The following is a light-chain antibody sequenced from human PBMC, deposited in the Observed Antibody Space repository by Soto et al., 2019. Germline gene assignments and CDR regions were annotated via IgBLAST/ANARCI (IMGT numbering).Light chain of an antibody. CDR1: QSIDSW. V-gene: IGKV1-5*01. J-gene: IGKJ1*01. Sequence: DIQMTQSPSTLSASVGDRVTITCRASQSIDSWLAWYQQKPGKAPKVLIWDASSLQRGVPSRFSGSGSWTEFTLTISSLQPDDFATYYCQQYNGYSTWTFGQGTKVEIK. CDR2: DAS. CDR3: QQYNGYSTWT.